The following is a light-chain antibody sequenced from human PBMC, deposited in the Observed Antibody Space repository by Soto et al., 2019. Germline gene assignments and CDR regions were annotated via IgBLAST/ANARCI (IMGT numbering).Light chain of an antibody. CDR1: QRVSSSF. V-gene: IGKV3-20*01. CDR3: QQYGSSTIT. Sequence: EIVFTQSPGTLSLSPGERATLSCRASQRVSSSFLAWYPQKVGQAPRLLIYDASSRETGIPERFSGSGAGTECTRTISRLEPEDVEVDYCQQYGSSTITFGQGTRLEIK. CDR2: DAS. J-gene: IGKJ5*01.